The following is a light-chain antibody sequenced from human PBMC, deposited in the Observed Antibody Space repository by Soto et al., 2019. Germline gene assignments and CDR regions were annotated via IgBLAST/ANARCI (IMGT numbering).Light chain of an antibody. Sequence: QSALTQPASVSGSPGQSITVSCTGTSSDVGAYNLVSWYQQHPGKAPRLIIYEDTKRPSGISHRFSGSKSDNTASLTISGLRAEDEAHYHCCSYAGSYTYVFGTETKLTVL. CDR2: EDT. J-gene: IGLJ1*01. CDR1: SSDVGAYNL. V-gene: IGLV2-23*01. CDR3: CSYAGSYTYV.